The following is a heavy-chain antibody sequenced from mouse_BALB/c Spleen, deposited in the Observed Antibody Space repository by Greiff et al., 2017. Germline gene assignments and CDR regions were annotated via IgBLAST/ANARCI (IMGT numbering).Heavy chain of an antibody. D-gene: IGHD1-1*01. CDR3: ARDLLPLGAY. CDR2: ISSGGSYT. V-gene: IGHV5-9-4*01. CDR1: GFTFSSYA. Sequence: EVHLVESGGGLVKPGGSLKLSCAASGFTFSSYAMSWVRQSPEKRLEWVAEISSGGSYTYYPDTVTGRFTISRDNAKNTLYLEMSSLRSEDTAMYYCARDLLPLGAYWGQGTLVTVSA. J-gene: IGHJ3*01.